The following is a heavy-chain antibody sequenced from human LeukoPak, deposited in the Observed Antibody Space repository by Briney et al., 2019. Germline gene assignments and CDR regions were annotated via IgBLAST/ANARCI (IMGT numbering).Heavy chain of an antibody. J-gene: IGHJ4*02. CDR3: ARRWRAIDY. V-gene: IGHV4-39*01. Sequence: SETLSLTCTVSGGSISSSSYYWGSIRQPPGKGLEWIGSIYYSGSTYYNPSLKSRVTSSVDTSKNQFSLKLSCVTAADTAVYYCARRWRAIDYWGQGTLVTVSS. CDR2: IYYSGST. CDR1: GGSISSSSYY. D-gene: IGHD2-15*01.